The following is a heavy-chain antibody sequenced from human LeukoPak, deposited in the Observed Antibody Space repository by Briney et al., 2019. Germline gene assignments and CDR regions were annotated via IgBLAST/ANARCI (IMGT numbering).Heavy chain of an antibody. CDR3: VRGGPSTWS. V-gene: IGHV3-74*01. D-gene: IGHD2-15*01. CDR1: GVTFKLYW. Sequence: QPGGSLRLSCAASGVTFKLYWMHWVRQVPGKRPVWVSRISDDGSDTIYADSVRGRFTISRDDAKNTVYLQMNNLRAEDTAVYYCVRGGPSTWSWGQGTLVTVSS. CDR2: ISDDGSDT. J-gene: IGHJ5*02.